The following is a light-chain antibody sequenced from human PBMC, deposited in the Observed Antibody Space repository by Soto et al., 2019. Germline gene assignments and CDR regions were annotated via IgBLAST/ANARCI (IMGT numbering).Light chain of an antibody. J-gene: IGLJ1*01. V-gene: IGLV1-47*01. CDR1: SSNIGRNY. CDR3: NSYSSTNFYV. Sequence: QSVLTQPPSASGTPGQRVTISCSGSSSNIGRNYVYWYQHLSGAAPKLLIYRDNRRPSGVPDRFSGSKSGTSASLAISGLRSDDEADYYCNSYSSTNFYVFGTGTKVTVL. CDR2: RDN.